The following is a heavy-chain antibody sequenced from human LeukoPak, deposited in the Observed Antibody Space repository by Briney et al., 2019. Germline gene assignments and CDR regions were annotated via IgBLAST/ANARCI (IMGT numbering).Heavy chain of an antibody. CDR1: GGSISSGDYY. J-gene: IGHJ4*02. CDR3: ARKGFYYDSSGSDY. V-gene: IGHV4-30-4*08. Sequence: SETLSLTCTVSGGSISSGDYYWSWIRRPPWEGLEWIGYIYYSGSTYYNPSLKSRVTISVDTSKNQFSLKLSSATAADTALYYCARKGFYYDSSGSDYWGQGTLVTVSS. CDR2: IYYSGST. D-gene: IGHD3-22*01.